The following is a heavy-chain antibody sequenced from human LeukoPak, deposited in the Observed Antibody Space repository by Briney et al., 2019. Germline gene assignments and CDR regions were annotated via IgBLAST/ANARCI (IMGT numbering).Heavy chain of an antibody. CDR1: GFTFSNAW. Sequence: GGSLRLSCAASGFTFSNAWMSWVRQAPGKGLEWVGRIKSKTDGGTTDYAAPVKGRFTISRDDSKNTLYLQMNSLKTEDTAVYYCTTDLYCGGDCYPEYFQHWGQGTLVTVSS. CDR2: IKSKTDGGTT. V-gene: IGHV3-15*01. J-gene: IGHJ1*01. CDR3: TTDLYCGGDCYPEYFQH. D-gene: IGHD2-21*02.